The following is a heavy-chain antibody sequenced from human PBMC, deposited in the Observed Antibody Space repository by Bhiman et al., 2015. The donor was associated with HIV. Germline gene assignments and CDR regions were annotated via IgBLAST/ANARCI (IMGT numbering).Heavy chain of an antibody. CDR2: VIPIFRST. V-gene: IGHV1-69*15. J-gene: IGHJ4*02. CDR1: ERTFNTYA. CDR3: VRPGDGFVGEGIYPLHY. D-gene: IGHD5-12*01. Sequence: QVQLLQSGAEVKKPGSAVRVSCKGSERTFNTYAINWVRQAPGQGLEWMGRVIPIFRSTNYSPKFQGRLTISADESTNTVYLDLNTLTPDDTAAYYCVRPGDGFVGEGIYPLHYWGQGVLVTVSS.